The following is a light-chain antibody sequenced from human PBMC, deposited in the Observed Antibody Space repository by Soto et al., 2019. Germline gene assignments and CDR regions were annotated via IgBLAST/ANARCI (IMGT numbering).Light chain of an antibody. J-gene: IGLJ1*01. CDR1: SSNIGNNY. Sequence: QSVLTQPPSVSAAPGQKVTISFSGSSSNIGNNYVSWYQQFPGTAPKLLIYDNDKRPSGIPDRFSGSRSGTSATLGITGLQTGDEADYYCGTWDSSLRTPHCVFGTGTKLTVL. CDR2: DND. V-gene: IGLV1-51*01. CDR3: GTWDSSLRTPHCV.